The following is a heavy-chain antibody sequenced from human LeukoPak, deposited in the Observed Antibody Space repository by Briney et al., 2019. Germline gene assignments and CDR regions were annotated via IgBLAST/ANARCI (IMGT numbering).Heavy chain of an antibody. Sequence: SETLSLTCTVSGGSISSSSYYWGWIRQPPGKGLEWIGSFYYSGSTYYNPSPQSRVTISVDTSKNQLSLKLSSVTAADTAVYYCARETVASIGHYYGMDVWGQGTTVTVSS. J-gene: IGHJ6*02. CDR2: FYYSGST. CDR1: GGSISSSSYY. D-gene: IGHD6-19*01. V-gene: IGHV4-39*07. CDR3: ARETVASIGHYYGMDV.